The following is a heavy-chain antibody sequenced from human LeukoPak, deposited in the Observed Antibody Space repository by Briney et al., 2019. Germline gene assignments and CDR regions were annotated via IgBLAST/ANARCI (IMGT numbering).Heavy chain of an antibody. D-gene: IGHD3-9*01. CDR2: IDDSGST. CDR1: GGSVSSSSYF. CDR3: ARHVDTNWFDP. Sequence: PSETLSLTCTVSGGSVSSSSYFWGWIRQPPGKGLDWIGSIDDSGSTYYNPSLKSRVTISVDTSKNQFSLKLSSVTAADTAVYYCARHVDTNWFDPWGQGTLVTVSS. V-gene: IGHV4-39*01. J-gene: IGHJ5*02.